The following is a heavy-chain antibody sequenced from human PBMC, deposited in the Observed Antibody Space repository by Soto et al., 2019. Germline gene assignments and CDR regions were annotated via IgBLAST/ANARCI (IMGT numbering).Heavy chain of an antibody. Sequence: PGESLKISCKGSGYSFTSYWIGWVRQMPGKGLEWMGIIYPGDSDTRYSPSFQGQVTISADKSISTAYLRWSSLKASDTAMYYCARQPGGDEAINSSGHYWGQGTLVTVSS. D-gene: IGHD6-19*01. CDR1: GYSFTSYW. CDR3: ARQPGGDEAINSSGHY. V-gene: IGHV5-51*01. CDR2: IYPGDSDT. J-gene: IGHJ4*02.